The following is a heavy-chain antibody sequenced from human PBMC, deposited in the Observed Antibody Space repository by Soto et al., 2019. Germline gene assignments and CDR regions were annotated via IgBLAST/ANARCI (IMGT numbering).Heavy chain of an antibody. CDR2: ISAYNGNT. CDR3: ARQSPPISSSWYFDY. J-gene: IGHJ4*02. CDR1: GYTFTSYG. V-gene: IGHV1-18*01. Sequence: ASVKVSCKASGYTFTSYGISWVRQAPGQGLEWMGWISAYNGNTNYAQKLLGRVTMTTDTSTSTAYMELRSLRSDDTAVYYCARQSPPISSSWYFDYWGQGTLVTVSS. D-gene: IGHD6-13*01.